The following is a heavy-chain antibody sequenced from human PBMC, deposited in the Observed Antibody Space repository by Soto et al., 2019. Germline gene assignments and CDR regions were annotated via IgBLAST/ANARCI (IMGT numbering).Heavy chain of an antibody. D-gene: IGHD1-20*01. CDR1: GGSISSGGYY. CDR2: IYYSGST. J-gene: IGHJ5*02. CDR3: ARVGGINWFDP. Sequence: PSETLSLTCTVSGGSISSGGYYWSWIRQHPGRGLEWIGYIYYSGSTYYNPSLKSRVTISVDTSKNQFSLKLSSVTAADTAVYYCARVGGINWFDPWGQGTLVTVSS. V-gene: IGHV4-31*03.